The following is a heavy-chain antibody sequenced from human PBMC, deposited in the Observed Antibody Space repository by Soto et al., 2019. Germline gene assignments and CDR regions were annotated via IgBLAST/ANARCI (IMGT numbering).Heavy chain of an antibody. J-gene: IGHJ4*02. Sequence: SETLSLTCTVSGGSISSYYWSWIRQPPGKGLEWIGYIYYSGSTNYNPSLKSRVTISVDTSKNQFSLKLSSVTAADTAVYYCARSIAARTGWDYWGQGTLVTVSS. D-gene: IGHD6-6*01. CDR1: GGSISSYY. V-gene: IGHV4-59*01. CDR2: IYYSGST. CDR3: ARSIAARTGWDY.